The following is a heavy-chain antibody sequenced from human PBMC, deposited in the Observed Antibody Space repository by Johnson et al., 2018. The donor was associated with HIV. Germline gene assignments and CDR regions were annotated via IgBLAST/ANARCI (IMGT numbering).Heavy chain of an antibody. CDR1: GFTFSSYG. J-gene: IGHJ3*01. V-gene: IGHV3-9*01. CDR2: IGWNGLTI. D-gene: IGHD3-16*01. Sequence: LVESGGGVVQPGRSLRLSCAASGFTFSSYGMHWVRQAPGKGLEWVAGIGWNGLTIGYVDSVKGRFTISRNAATNSLYLRMDSLRTEDTAFYYCVKDRNYGSYLLVFDVWGQGTMVTVSS. CDR3: VKDRNYGSYLLVFDV.